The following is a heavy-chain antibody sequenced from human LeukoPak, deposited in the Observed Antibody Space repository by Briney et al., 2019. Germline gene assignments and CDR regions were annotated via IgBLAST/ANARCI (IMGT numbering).Heavy chain of an antibody. CDR2: VYYSGSA. Sequence: PSETLSLTCTLSGGSISSYYWSWIRQPPGKGVEWIGYVYYSGSAHYNPSLKSRVTISVDTSKNQFSLKVSSVTAADTAIYYCAGGTYYYFDYWGQGTLVTVSS. V-gene: IGHV4-59*01. CDR1: GGSISSYY. J-gene: IGHJ4*02. CDR3: AGGTYYYFDY. D-gene: IGHD1-26*01.